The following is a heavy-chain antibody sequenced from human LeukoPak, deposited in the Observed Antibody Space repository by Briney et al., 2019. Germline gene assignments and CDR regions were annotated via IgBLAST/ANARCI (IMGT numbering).Heavy chain of an antibody. CDR1: GGSISSYY. D-gene: IGHD2-8*01. CDR3: ARLYCTNGVCYTTGGYYMDV. J-gene: IGHJ6*03. V-gene: IGHV4-59*08. CDR2: IYYSGST. Sequence: KPSETLSLTCTVSGGSISSYYWSWIRQPPGKGLEWIGYIYYSGSTNYNPSLKSRVTISVDTSKDQFSLKLSSVTAADTAVYYCARLYCTNGVCYTTGGYYMDVRGKGTTVTVSS.